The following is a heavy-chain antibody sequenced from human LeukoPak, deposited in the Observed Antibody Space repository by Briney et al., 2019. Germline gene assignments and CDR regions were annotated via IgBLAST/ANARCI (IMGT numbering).Heavy chain of an antibody. CDR1: LFTFSDYY. CDR3: LRIYGYDSSGYYWFGFDY. V-gene: IGHV3-11*04. CDR2: ISSSGSTR. J-gene: IGHJ4*02. Sequence: GGALRLSCAASLFTFSDYYMSWLGQAPGTRREGASYISSSGSTRYYPDSVKGRVTISSDNAQNSLYLQMNSLISEATPVYCCLRIYGYDSSGYYWFGFDYWGQGTLVTVSS. D-gene: IGHD3-22*01.